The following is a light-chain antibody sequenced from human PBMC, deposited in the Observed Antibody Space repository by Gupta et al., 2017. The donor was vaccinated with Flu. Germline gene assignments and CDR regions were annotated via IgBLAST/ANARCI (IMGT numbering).Light chain of an antibody. J-gene: IGLJ1*01. CDR1: SSSIGSNP. CDR2: NSQ. Sequence: QSVLTQPPSASGTPGQSVTISCSGSSSSIGSNPVIWYQQLPGVAPKLRIYNSQQRPSGVPDRFSGSKSGASASLAISGLQSEDEADDYCATWDDRLNGLVFGTGTKVTVL. CDR3: ATWDDRLNGLV. V-gene: IGLV1-44*01.